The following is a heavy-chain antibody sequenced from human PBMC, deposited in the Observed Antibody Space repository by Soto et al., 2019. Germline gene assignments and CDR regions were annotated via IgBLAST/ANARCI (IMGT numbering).Heavy chain of an antibody. Sequence: GGSLRLSCAASGFSLSRHALPWVRKAPGQGLEWFSAISASDTETFYADSVKGRFPISXXXXXXTXYXQXXGLGVEDTAIYYCAKYDVASFGGYGFDPWG. CDR3: AKYDVASFGGYGFDP. D-gene: IGHD3-10*01. J-gene: IGHJ5*02. CDR2: ISASDTET. CDR1: GFSLSRHA. V-gene: IGHV3-23*01.